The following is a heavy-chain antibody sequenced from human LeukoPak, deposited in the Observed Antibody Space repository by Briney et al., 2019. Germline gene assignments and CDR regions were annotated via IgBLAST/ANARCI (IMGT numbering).Heavy chain of an antibody. CDR3: ASSRYCSSTSCFYFDY. V-gene: IGHV3-48*01. J-gene: IGHJ4*02. D-gene: IGHD2-2*01. CDR2: ISSSSSTI. CDR1: GFTFSSYS. Sequence: GGSLRLSCAASGFTFSSYSMNWVRQAPGKGLEWVSYISSSSSTIYYADSVKGRFTISRDNAKNSLYLQMNSLRAEDTAVYYCASSRYCSSTSCFYFDYWGQGTLVTVSS.